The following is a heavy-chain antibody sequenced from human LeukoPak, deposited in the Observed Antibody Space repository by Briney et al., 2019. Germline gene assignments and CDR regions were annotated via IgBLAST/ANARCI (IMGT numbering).Heavy chain of an antibody. V-gene: IGHV3-30*18. Sequence: GGSLGLSCAASGFTFSSFGMHWVRQAPGKGLEWVAVISRDGTNKYYADSVKGRFTISRDNSKDTLYLEMNSLSAEDTAVYTCAKKVDRVATSDYWGKGTVVTVSS. CDR3: AKKVDRVATSDY. CDR2: ISRDGTNK. D-gene: IGHD5-12*01. CDR1: GFTFSSFG. J-gene: IGHJ4*02.